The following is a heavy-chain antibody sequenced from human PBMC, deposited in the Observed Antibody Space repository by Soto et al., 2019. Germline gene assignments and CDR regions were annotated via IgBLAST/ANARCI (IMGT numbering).Heavy chain of an antibody. CDR1: GGSISEKY. D-gene: IGHD3-10*01. V-gene: IGHV4-4*07. CDR2: IFANGHT. CDR3: ASGTIRRSYYYGSGSDYGMDV. J-gene: IGHJ6*02. Sequence: SETLSLTCIVSGGSISEKYWNWVRQPPGKGLEWIGLIFANGHTDYNPSLKSRVTMSVDASKNQFSLRLTSMTSADTAVYYCASGTIRRSYYYGSGSDYGMDVWGQGTTVTVSS.